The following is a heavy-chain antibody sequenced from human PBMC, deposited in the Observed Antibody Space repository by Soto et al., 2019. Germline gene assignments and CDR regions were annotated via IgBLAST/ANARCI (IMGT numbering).Heavy chain of an antibody. CDR2: IIPILGIA. J-gene: IGHJ4*02. D-gene: IGHD3-10*01. CDR3: ARGYGSGNYYFDY. CDR1: GGTFSSYT. V-gene: IGHV1-69*02. Sequence: QVQLVQSGAEVKKPGSSVKVSCKASGGTFSSYTISWVRQAPGQGLEWMGRIIPILGIAKYAQKFQGRVTITADKSTSTAYMELSSLRSEDTAVYYWARGYGSGNYYFDYWGQGTLVTVSS.